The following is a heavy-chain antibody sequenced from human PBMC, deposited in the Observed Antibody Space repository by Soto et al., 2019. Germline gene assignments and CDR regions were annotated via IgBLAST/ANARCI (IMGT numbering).Heavy chain of an antibody. CDR2: INGGNGDT. CDR1: GYTFTSYA. J-gene: IGHJ4*02. CDR3: ARDYYYDSSGHFDY. Sequence: QVQLVQSGAEVKKPGASVTVSCKASGYTFTSYAMHWVRQAPGQRLEWMGWINGGNGDTTYSQKFQGRVTITRDTSASTAFMELSSLRSEDTAVYYCARDYYYDSSGHFDYWGQGTLVTVSS. V-gene: IGHV1-3*01. D-gene: IGHD3-22*01.